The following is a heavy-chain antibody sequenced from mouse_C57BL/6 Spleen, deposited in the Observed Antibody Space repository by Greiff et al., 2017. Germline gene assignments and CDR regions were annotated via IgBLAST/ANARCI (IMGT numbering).Heavy chain of an antibody. CDR2: INPSTGGT. V-gene: IGHV1-42*01. J-gene: IGHJ1*03. Sequence: EVQLQQSGPELVKPGASVKISCKASGYSFTGYYMNWVKQSPEKSLEWIGEINPSTGGTTYNQKFKAKATLTVDKSSSTAYMQLKSLTSEDSAVYYCANLGDPYWYFDVWGTGTTVTVSS. D-gene: IGHD3-3*01. CDR1: GYSFTGYY. CDR3: ANLGDPYWYFDV.